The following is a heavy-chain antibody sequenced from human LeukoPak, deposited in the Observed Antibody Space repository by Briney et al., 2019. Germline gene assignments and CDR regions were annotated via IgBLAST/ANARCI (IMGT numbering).Heavy chain of an antibody. CDR1: GFTFSSYG. Sequence: GGSLRLSCAASGFTFSSYGMHWVRQAPGKGLEWVAVISYDGSNKYYADSVKGRFTISRDSSKNTLYLQMNSLRAEDMAVYYCAKGAYDYIEMGYFDYWGQGTLVTVSS. J-gene: IGHJ4*02. CDR3: AKGAYDYIEMGYFDY. V-gene: IGHV3-30*18. CDR2: ISYDGSNK. D-gene: IGHD5-12*01.